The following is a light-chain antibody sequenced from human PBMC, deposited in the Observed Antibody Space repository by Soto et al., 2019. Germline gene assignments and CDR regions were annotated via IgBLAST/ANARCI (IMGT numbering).Light chain of an antibody. J-gene: IGLJ1*01. Sequence: QSVLTQPASVSGSPGQSITISCTGTSSVVGGYNFVPWYQQHPDKAPKLMIYDVTNRSSGVSNRFSGSKSGNTASLTISGLQAEVEADYYCRSYTSISTYVFGTGTIVTVL. CDR3: RSYTSISTYV. V-gene: IGLV2-14*01. CDR1: SSVVGGYNF. CDR2: DVT.